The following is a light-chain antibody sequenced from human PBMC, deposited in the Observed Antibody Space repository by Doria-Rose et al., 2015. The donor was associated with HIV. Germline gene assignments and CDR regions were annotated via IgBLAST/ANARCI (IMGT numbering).Light chain of an antibody. CDR1: KLGNKF. Sequence: VLTQPPSVSVSPGQTASITCSGDKLGNKFASWHQQKPGQSPILVLYEDSRRPSGIPERFSGSNFGNTATLTISGTQAMDEADYYCQAWDSNTAFFGTGTKVTVL. CDR3: QAWDSNTAF. CDR2: EDS. J-gene: IGLJ1*01. V-gene: IGLV3-1*01.